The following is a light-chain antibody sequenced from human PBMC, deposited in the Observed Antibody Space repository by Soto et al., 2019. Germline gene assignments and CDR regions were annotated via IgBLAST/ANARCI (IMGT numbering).Light chain of an antibody. CDR2: SNN. V-gene: IGLV1-44*01. Sequence: QSVLTQPPSASGTPGQRVTISCSGSSSNIGSNTVNWYQQLPGTAPKLLIYSNNQRPSGVPDRFSGSKSGTSASLAISGLQAEDEADYYCCSYSGTYSYVFGNGTKVT. J-gene: IGLJ1*01. CDR1: SSNIGSNT. CDR3: CSYSGTYSYV.